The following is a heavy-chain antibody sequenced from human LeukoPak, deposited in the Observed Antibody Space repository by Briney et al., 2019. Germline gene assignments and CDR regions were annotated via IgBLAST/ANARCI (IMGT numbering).Heavy chain of an antibody. D-gene: IGHD4-17*01. CDR1: SRSISSGGYS. CDR2: ICESQTT. Sequence: TQSLTCTLSSRSISSGGYSWTWIRQHPGNGPHWFGNICESQTTRYNRSLKSRVPISAAKTNTQFSMNLSDATAPDSALYYCAGELYGDYWGQPVGYWGQGTMVTVSS. J-gene: IGHJ4*02. V-gene: IGHV4-31*03. CDR3: AGELYGDYWGQPVGY.